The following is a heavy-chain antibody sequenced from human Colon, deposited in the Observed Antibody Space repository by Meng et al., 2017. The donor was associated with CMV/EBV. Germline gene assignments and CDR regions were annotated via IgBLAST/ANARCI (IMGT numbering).Heavy chain of an antibody. CDR1: GASISGGGYS. CDR3: AREKGYFFDF. Sequence: CAVSGASISGGGYSWSWSRQPPGKGLEWIGYIFYSGSTYYNPSLQSRVTISLDKSQNQFSLKLKSVTAADTAVYYCAREKGYFFDFWGQGTLVTVSS. J-gene: IGHJ4*02. V-gene: IGHV4-30-2*01. CDR2: IFYSGST.